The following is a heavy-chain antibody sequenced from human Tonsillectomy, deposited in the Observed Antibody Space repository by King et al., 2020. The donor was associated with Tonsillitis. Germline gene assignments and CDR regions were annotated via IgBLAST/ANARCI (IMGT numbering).Heavy chain of an antibody. V-gene: IGHV3-7*01. J-gene: IGHJ3*02. CDR2: IKEDGSQK. D-gene: IGHD3-22*01. CDR1: GFTFSSYW. Sequence: VQLVESGGGLVQPGGSLRLSCAASGFTFSSYWMSWVRQAPGKGLEWVANIKEDGSQKNYVESVKGRFTISRDNAKNSLYLQMNSLRAEDTAVYYCARDNTYYYVISGYYDAFDIWGQGTVVTASS. CDR3: ARDNTYYYVISGYYDAFDI.